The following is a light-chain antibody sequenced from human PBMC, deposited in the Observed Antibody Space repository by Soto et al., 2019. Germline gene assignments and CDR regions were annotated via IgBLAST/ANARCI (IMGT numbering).Light chain of an antibody. CDR3: SSYTGGNARVV. Sequence: QSALTQPASVSGSPGQSINISCTGSDVGAYRYVSWYQQHPGKAPRLMIYDVSNRPSGVSDRFSGSKSGNTASLTISGLQPEDEAYFCCSSYTGGNARVVFGGGTKLTVL. V-gene: IGLV2-14*03. CDR2: DVS. CDR1: SDVGAYRY. J-gene: IGLJ2*01.